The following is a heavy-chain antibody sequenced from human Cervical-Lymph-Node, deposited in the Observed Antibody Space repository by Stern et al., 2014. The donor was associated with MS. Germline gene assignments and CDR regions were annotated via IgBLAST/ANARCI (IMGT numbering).Heavy chain of an antibody. CDR2: FNPTGGST. CDR3: AQAGSGNSNYFDY. V-gene: IGHV1-46*01. CDR1: GYTFTGYY. Sequence: QVQLVQSGAEVKKPGASVKVSCKASGYTFTGYYMYWVRQASGQGLEWMGIFNPTGGSTTYAQTFQGRVTMTADTSTSTVYMDLSSLTSEDTAIYYCAQAGSGNSNYFDYWGQGTLVTVSS. J-gene: IGHJ4*02. D-gene: IGHD3-22*01.